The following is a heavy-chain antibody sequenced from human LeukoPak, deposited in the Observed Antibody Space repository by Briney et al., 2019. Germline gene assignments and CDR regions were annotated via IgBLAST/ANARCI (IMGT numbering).Heavy chain of an antibody. D-gene: IGHD6-19*01. CDR3: VRIGYSSGWYSGPYDY. CDR1: GYIFTGYY. J-gene: IGHJ4*02. Sequence: ASVKVSCKASGYIFTGYYTHWVRQVPGQGAEWMGIIDPNGGSTSYALKFQGRLTLTRDTSTSTVFMDLSSLRSEDTSIYYCVRIGYSSGWYSGPYDYWGQGTLVTVSS. CDR2: IDPNGGST. V-gene: IGHV1-46*01.